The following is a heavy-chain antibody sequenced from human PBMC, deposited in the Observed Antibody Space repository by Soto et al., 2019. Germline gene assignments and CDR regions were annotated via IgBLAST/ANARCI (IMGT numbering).Heavy chain of an antibody. CDR3: VRQVGATGSYSYAV. J-gene: IGHJ3*01. D-gene: IGHD1-26*01. CDR2: VYASGST. CDR1: GASVINDY. Sequence: QVQLQESGPGVVKPSETLSLTCTVTGASVINDYWNWIRQPPGKGLEWIGFVYASGSTSYNSSLKSRLTISVDTSKHQFSLKLSSVTAAATAVYYCVRQVGATGSYSYAVWGQGPRVTVSS. V-gene: IGHV4-59*02.